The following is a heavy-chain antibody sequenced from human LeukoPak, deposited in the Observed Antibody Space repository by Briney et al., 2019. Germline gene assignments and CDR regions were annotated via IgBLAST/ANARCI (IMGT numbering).Heavy chain of an antibody. V-gene: IGHV4-4*07. J-gene: IGHJ2*01. CDR3: ASHSGSYRWYWYFDL. D-gene: IGHD1-26*01. CDR2: IYTSGST. CDR1: GGSLSSYY. Sequence: SETLSLTCTVSGGSLSSYYWSWIRQPAGKGLEWVGRIYTSGSTNYNPSLKSRVTMSVDTSKNQFSLKLSSVTAADTAVYYCASHSGSYRWYWYFDLWGRGTLVTVSS.